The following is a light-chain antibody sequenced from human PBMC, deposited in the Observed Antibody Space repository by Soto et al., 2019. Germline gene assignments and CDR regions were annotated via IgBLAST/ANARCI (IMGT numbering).Light chain of an antibody. Sequence: DIVLTQSPGTLSLSPGERATLFCSASQSVDSIYLAWYQQKPGQSPRLLIYDASNRATGIPARSSGSGSGTDFSLTISSLEPGDLAVYYCQQYGSSPRTFGQGTKVDIK. V-gene: IGKV3-20*01. CDR1: QSVDSIY. J-gene: IGKJ1*01. CDR2: DAS. CDR3: QQYGSSPRT.